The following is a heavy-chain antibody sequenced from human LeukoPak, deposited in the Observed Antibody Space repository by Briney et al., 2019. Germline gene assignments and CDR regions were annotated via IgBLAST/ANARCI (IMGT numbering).Heavy chain of an antibody. CDR1: GGSISSSSYY. CDR3: ARHVMVYEEYYMDV. Sequence: PSETLSLTCTVPGGSISSSSYYWGWIRQPPGKGLEWIGSIYYSGSTYYNPSLKSRVTISVDTSKNQFSLKLSSVTAADTAVYYCARHVMVYEEYYMDVWGKGTTVTVSS. D-gene: IGHD2-8*01. J-gene: IGHJ6*03. V-gene: IGHV4-39*01. CDR2: IYYSGST.